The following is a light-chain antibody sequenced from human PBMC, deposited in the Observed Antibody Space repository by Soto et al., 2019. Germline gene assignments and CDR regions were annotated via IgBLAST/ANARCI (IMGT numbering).Light chain of an antibody. J-gene: IGKJ1*01. CDR3: QQYNSYSMT. CDR1: QSISSW. V-gene: IGKV1-5*01. CDR2: DAS. Sequence: DIQMTQSPSTLSASVGDRVTITCRASQSISSWLAWYQQKPGKAPKLLIYDASSLESGVPSRFSGSGSGTEFTLTISSLQPDDFAIYYCQQYNSYSMTFGQGNKVEIK.